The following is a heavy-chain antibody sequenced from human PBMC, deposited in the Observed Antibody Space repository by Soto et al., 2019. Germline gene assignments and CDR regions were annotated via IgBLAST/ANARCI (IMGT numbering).Heavy chain of an antibody. CDR1: GFTFSSYA. V-gene: IGHV3-23*01. J-gene: IGHJ4*02. Sequence: GGSLRLSCAASGFTFSSYAMTWVRQAPGKGLEWVASSSGGGTYYADSVKGRFTISRDNSKNTLYLQMNSLRAEDTAVYYCATITGTPPQPFDYWGQGTLVTVSS. CDR2: SSGGGT. CDR3: ATITGTPPQPFDY. D-gene: IGHD1-7*01.